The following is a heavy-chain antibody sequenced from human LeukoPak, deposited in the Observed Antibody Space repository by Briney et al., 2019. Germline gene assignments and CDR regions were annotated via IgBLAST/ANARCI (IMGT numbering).Heavy chain of an antibody. CDR2: INPNSGDT. CDR3: ARSASMVRGVIIPSSYYYYGMDV. V-gene: IGHV1-2*02. D-gene: IGHD3-10*01. Sequence: ASVKVACKASGYTFTGYYMQWVRQPPRQGLEWMGWINPNSGDTNYAKKCQGRVTMTRDTSISTAYMELSRLRSDDTAVYYCARSASMVRGVIIPSSYYYYGMDVWGQGTTVTVSS. CDR1: GYTFTGYY. J-gene: IGHJ6*02.